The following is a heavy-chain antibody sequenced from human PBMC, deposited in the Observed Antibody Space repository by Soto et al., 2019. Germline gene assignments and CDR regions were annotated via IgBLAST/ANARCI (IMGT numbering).Heavy chain of an antibody. CDR2: INPNSGGT. J-gene: IGHJ4*02. CDR1: GFTFTGHY. CDR3: AKSGGFFRPFLGYFDD. D-gene: IGHD1-26*01. V-gene: IGHV1-2*02. Sequence: QVQLEQSGAEVKKPEASVKVSCKAPGFTFTGHYIHWVREAPGQGLEWMGWINPNSGGTSYAQKFQGRVTISRDTSITTAYMERSRLSSDDTAVYYCAKSGGFFRPFLGYFDDWGQGTLVTVAS.